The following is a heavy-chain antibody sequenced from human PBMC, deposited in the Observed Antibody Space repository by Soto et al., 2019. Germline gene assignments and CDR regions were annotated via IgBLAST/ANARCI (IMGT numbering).Heavy chain of an antibody. CDR2: ISDSGTSM. V-gene: IGHV3-48*03. CDR3: ARDQEVQDSRGHKIRAMDV. CDR1: GFPFSRYE. J-gene: IGHJ6*02. D-gene: IGHD6-19*01. Sequence: GGSLRLSCAASGFPFSRYEMNWVRQAPGKGLEWISYISDSGTSMYYADSVKGRFAVSRDDAKNSLYLQMNSLRAEDTAVYYCARDQEVQDSRGHKIRAMDVWGQGTTVTVSS.